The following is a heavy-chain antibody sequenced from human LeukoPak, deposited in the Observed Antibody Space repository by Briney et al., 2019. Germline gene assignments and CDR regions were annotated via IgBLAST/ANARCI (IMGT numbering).Heavy chain of an antibody. Sequence: ASVKVSCKASGYTFTGYYMHWVRQAPGQGLERMGWINPNSGDTNYAHKFQGRVTVTRDTSISTAYMEPKRLISDDTAVYYCARSSHHHENFEEDVWGQGTTVTVSS. D-gene: IGHD3-9*01. CDR1: GYTFTGYY. CDR2: INPNSGDT. J-gene: IGHJ6*02. V-gene: IGHV1-2*02. CDR3: ARSSHHHENFEEDV.